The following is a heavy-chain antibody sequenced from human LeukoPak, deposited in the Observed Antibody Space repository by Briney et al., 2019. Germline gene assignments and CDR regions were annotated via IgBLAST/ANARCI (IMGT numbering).Heavy chain of an antibody. V-gene: IGHV3-13*01. CDR2: IGTAGDT. CDR1: GFTFSSYD. Sequence: GSLRLSCAASGFTFSSYDMHWVRQATGKGLEWVSAIGTAGDTYYPGSVKGRFTISRENAKNSLYVQMNSLRAGDTAVYYCARGDSSGYPHYYYYGMDVWRQATKVTVSS. CDR3: ARGDSSGYPHYYYYGMDV. D-gene: IGHD3-22*01. J-gene: IGHJ6*02.